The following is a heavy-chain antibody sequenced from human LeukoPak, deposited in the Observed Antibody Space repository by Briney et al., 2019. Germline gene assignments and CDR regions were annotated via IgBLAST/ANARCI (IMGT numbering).Heavy chain of an antibody. CDR1: GFTVSSNY. V-gene: IGHV3-53*01. CDR2: IYSGGST. D-gene: IGHD6-13*01. J-gene: IGHJ4*02. Sequence: GGSLRLSCAASGFTVSSNYMSWVRQAPGKGLEWVSVIYSGGSTYYADSVKGRFTISRDNSKNTLYLQMNSLRAEDTAVYYCARDPQETGNSWPYLDYWGQGTLVTVSS. CDR3: ARDPQETGNSWPYLDY.